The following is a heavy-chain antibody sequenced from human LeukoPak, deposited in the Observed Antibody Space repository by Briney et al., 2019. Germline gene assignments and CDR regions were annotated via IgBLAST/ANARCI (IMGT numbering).Heavy chain of an antibody. V-gene: IGHV3-30*03. J-gene: IGHJ6*02. Sequence: PAGGSLRLSCAASGFTFSSYGMHWVRQAPGKGLEWVALISYDGSNEYYADSVRGRFTISRDNSKFTLYMQMNSLRAEDTAVYYCARVRAGYCTSTSCYTGMDVWGQGTTVTVSS. CDR1: GFTFSSYG. CDR3: ARVRAGYCTSTSCYTGMDV. D-gene: IGHD2-2*01. CDR2: ISYDGSNE.